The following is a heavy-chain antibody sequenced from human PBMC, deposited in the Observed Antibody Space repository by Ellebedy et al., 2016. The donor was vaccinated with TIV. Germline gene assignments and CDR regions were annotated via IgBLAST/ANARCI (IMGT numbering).Heavy chain of an antibody. CDR2: IYYSGST. CDR3: ARLPLLGRYNWFDP. Sequence: MPSETLSLTCTVSGASISSYYWSWIRQPPGKGLEWIGYIYYSGSTNYNPSLQSRITISVDSSKNQFSLRLSPVTAADTAVYYCARLPLLGRYNWFDPWGQGTLVTVSS. CDR1: GASISSYY. J-gene: IGHJ5*02. V-gene: IGHV4-59*08. D-gene: IGHD2-15*01.